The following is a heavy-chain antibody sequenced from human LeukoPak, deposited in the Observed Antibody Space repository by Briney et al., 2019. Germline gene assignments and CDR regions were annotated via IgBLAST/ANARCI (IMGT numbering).Heavy chain of an antibody. Sequence: SETLSLTCAVSGGSISSSSYYWGWIRQPPGKGLQWIGSIYYSGSTYYSPSLKSRVTISVDTSKNHFSLKLSSVTAADTAVYSCARASGSYYEDFDYWGQGTLVTVSS. CDR3: ARASGSYYEDFDY. CDR2: IYYSGST. D-gene: IGHD1-26*01. J-gene: IGHJ4*02. V-gene: IGHV4-39*02. CDR1: GGSISSSSYY.